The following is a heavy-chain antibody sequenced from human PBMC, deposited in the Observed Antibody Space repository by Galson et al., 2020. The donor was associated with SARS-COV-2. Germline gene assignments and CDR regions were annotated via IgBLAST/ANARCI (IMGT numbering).Heavy chain of an antibody. Sequence: ASVKVSCKASGYTFTDYYIHWVRQAPGQGLEWMEWINHKSGGTNYAQKFEGRVTMTRDTSITTAYMELSRLRADDTAVYYCARLRYYDVLTGYIVDVWGQGTMVTVSS. CDR1: GYTFTDYY. CDR3: ARLRYYDVLTGYIVDV. J-gene: IGHJ6*02. D-gene: IGHD3-9*01. CDR2: INHKSGGT. V-gene: IGHV1-2*02.